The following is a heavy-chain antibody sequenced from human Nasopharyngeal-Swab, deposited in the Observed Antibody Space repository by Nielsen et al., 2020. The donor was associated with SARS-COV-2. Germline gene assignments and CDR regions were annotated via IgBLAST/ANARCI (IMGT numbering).Heavy chain of an antibody. CDR1: GFIFSASA. J-gene: IGHJ4*02. Sequence: GGSLRLSCAASGFIFSASAIHWVRQASGKGLEWVGRIGDKDHNYATTYGASVQGRFTISRDDSKNTAFLQMNSLRAEDTAVYYCARYDDYYDSSGYAYWGQGTLVTVSS. D-gene: IGHD3-22*01. CDR2: IGDKDHNYAT. CDR3: ARYDDYYDSSGYAY. V-gene: IGHV3-73*01.